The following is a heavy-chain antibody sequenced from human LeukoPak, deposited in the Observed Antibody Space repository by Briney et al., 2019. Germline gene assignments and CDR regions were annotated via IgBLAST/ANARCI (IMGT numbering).Heavy chain of an antibody. CDR3: AKDRLVGSYYGFDY. Sequence: GGSLRRSCAASGFTFSSYAMSWVRQAPGKGLEWVSAISGSGGSTYYADSVKGRFTISRDNSKNTLYLQMNSLRAEDTAVYYCAKDRLVGSYYGFDYWGQGTWSPSPQ. D-gene: IGHD1-26*01. V-gene: IGHV3-23*01. CDR2: ISGSGGST. J-gene: IGHJ4*02. CDR1: GFTFSSYA.